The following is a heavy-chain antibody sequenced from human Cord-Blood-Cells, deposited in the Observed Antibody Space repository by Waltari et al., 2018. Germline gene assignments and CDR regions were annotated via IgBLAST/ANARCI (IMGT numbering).Heavy chain of an antibody. CDR2: IIPIFGTA. CDR1: GGTLSSSA. CDR3: ARVLLGFFDY. D-gene: IGHD2-8*02. J-gene: IGHJ4*02. V-gene: IGHV1-69*06. Sequence: VQLVQSGAEVKKPGSSVTFSCKASGGTLSSSARSWVRQAPGQGLEWRGGIIPIFGTANYAQKFQGRVTITADKSTSTAYMELSSLRSEDTAVYYCARVLLGFFDYWGQGTLVTVSS.